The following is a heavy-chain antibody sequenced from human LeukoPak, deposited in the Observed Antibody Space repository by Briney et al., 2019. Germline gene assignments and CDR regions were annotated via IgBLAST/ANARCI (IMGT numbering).Heavy chain of an antibody. Sequence: GGSLRLSCAASGFTFSSYSMNWVRQAPGKGLEWVSYISSSSGTIYYADSVKGRFTISRDNAKNSLYLQMNSLRDEDTAVYYCARGHCGGDCFFPVGYWGQGTLVTVSS. D-gene: IGHD2-21*02. V-gene: IGHV3-48*02. CDR1: GFTFSSYS. CDR3: ARGHCGGDCFFPVGY. CDR2: ISSSSGTI. J-gene: IGHJ4*02.